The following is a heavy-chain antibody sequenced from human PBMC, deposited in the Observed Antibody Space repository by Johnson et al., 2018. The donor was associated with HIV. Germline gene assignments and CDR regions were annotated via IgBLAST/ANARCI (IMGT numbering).Heavy chain of an antibody. D-gene: IGHD6-6*01. J-gene: IGHJ3*02. V-gene: IGHV3-30*18. CDR1: GFTFSDYY. CDR3: AKERHLVRAFDI. CDR2: ISYDGSNK. Sequence: VQLVESGGGLVKPGGSLRLSCAASGFTFSDYYMSWILQAPGKGLEWVAVISYDGSNKYYADSVKGRFTISRDNSKNTLYLQMNSLRAEDTAVYYCAKERHLVRAFDIWGQGTMVTVSS.